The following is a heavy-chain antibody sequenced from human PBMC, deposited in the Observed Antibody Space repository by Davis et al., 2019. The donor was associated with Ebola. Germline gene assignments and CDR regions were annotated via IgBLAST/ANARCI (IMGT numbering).Heavy chain of an antibody. Sequence: GESLKISCAASGFTFSSYGMHWVRQAPGKGLEWVAVIWYDGSNKYYADSVNGRFTISRDNSKNTLYLQMNSLRAEDTAVYYCAREGIAVGLTYYFDYWGQGTLVTVSS. V-gene: IGHV3-33*01. J-gene: IGHJ4*02. CDR3: AREGIAVGLTYYFDY. CDR1: GFTFSSYG. CDR2: IWYDGSNK. D-gene: IGHD6-19*01.